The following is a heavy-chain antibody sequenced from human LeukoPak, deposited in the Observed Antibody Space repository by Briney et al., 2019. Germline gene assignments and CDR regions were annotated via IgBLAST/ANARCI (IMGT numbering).Heavy chain of an antibody. CDR2: INTSGGST. Sequence: ASVKVSCKASGNIFTSYYMDWVRQAPGQGLEWMGIINTSGGSTTYAQKFQGRVTITRDMSTSTVYMELSSLRSEDTAVYYCARDRSGSYPIDYWGQGTLVTVSS. D-gene: IGHD1-26*01. CDR1: GNIFTSYY. J-gene: IGHJ4*02. V-gene: IGHV1-46*01. CDR3: ARDRSGSYPIDY.